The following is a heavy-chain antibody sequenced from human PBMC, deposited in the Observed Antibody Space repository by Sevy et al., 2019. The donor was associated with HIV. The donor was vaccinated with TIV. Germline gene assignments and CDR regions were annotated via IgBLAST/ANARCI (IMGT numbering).Heavy chain of an antibody. CDR2: FSFGCGRI. Sequence: GGSLRLSCEASGFTFSKYSMSWVRQAPGKGLEWVSIFSFGCGRINYADSVKGRFTISRDDSKNTLYSQMNSLRAADTDVYYCAREGCTKPHDYWGQGTLVTVSS. CDR1: GFTFSKYS. CDR3: AREGCTKPHDY. D-gene: IGHD2-8*01. J-gene: IGHJ4*02. V-gene: IGHV3-23*03.